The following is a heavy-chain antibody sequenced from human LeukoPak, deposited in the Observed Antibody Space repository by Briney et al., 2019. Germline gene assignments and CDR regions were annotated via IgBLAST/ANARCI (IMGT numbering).Heavy chain of an antibody. CDR3: WGYNYDSSNSPGWFDP. J-gene: IGHJ5*02. V-gene: IGHV3-48*04. D-gene: IGHD3-22*01. CDR1: GFTFSSYS. CDR2: ISSSSSTI. Sequence: GGSLRLSCAASGFTFSSYSMNWVRQAPGKGLEWISYISSSSSTIFYADSVKGRFTISRDNAKNSLYLQMNSLRAEDTAVYYCWGYNYDSSNSPGWFDPWGQGTLVTVSS.